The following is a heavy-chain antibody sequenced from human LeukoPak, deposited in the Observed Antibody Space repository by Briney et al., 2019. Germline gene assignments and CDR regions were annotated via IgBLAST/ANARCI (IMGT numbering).Heavy chain of an antibody. CDR1: GGSISSGGYS. CDR2: IYHSGST. Sequence: SSQTLSLTCAVSGGSISSGGYSWSWIRQPPGKGLEWIGYIYHSGSTYYNPSLKSRVTVSVDTSKNQFSLNLTSVTAADTAVYYCASRCGGSSDSCWFDPWGQGTLVTVSS. CDR3: ASRCGGSSDSCWFDP. D-gene: IGHD4-23*01. V-gene: IGHV4-30-2*01. J-gene: IGHJ5*02.